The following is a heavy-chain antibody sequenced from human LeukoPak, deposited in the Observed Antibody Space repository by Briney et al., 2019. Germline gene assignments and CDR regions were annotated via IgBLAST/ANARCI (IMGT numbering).Heavy chain of an antibody. D-gene: IGHD3-10*01. CDR2: IRYDGSNK. V-gene: IGHV3-30*02. Sequence: SGGSLRLSCAASGFTFSSYAMRWVRQAPGKGLEWVAFIRYDGSNKYYADSVKGRFTISRDNSKNTLYLQMNSLRAEDTAVYYCAKDRGISGGSLLWFGELVRWGQGTLVTVSS. CDR1: GFTFSSYA. J-gene: IGHJ4*02. CDR3: AKDRGISGGSLLWFGELVR.